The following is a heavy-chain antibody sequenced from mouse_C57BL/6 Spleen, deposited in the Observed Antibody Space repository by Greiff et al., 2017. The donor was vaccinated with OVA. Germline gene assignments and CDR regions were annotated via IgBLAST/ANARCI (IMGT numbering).Heavy chain of an antibody. CDR2: IYPGDGDT. V-gene: IGHV1-80*01. D-gene: IGHD2-2*01. Sequence: VQLQQSGAELVKPGASVKISCKASGYAFSSYWMNWVKQRPGKGIEWIGQIYPGDGDTKYNGKFKGKATLTADKSSSTAYMQLSSLTSEDSAVYFCSRWAMVTTFFDYWGQGTTLTVSS. J-gene: IGHJ2*01. CDR3: SRWAMVTTFFDY. CDR1: GYAFSSYW.